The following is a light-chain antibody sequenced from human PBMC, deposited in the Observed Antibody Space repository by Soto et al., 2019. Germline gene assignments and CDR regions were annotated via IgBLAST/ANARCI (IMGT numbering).Light chain of an antibody. Sequence: QSALTQPSSVSGSPGQSVTLSCAGTSSDVGGYNYVSWYQQYPGKAPKLMISDVSKRPSGVPDRFSGSKSGNTASLTISGLQAEDEADYYCCSYAGTYTPVVFGGGTKLTVL. CDR2: DVS. CDR1: SSDVGGYNY. J-gene: IGLJ2*01. V-gene: IGLV2-11*01. CDR3: CSYAGTYTPVV.